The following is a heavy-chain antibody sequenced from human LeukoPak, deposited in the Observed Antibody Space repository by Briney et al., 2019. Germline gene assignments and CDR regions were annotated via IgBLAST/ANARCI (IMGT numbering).Heavy chain of an antibody. Sequence: GGSLRLSCAASGFTFSSYEMNWVRQAPGKGLEWVSYISSSGSMIYYADSVKGRFTISRDNAKNSLYLQMNSLRAEDTAVYYCAKNGDRGAYCSGGTCYPYYYYYMDVWGKGTTVTISS. V-gene: IGHV3-48*03. J-gene: IGHJ6*03. CDR1: GFTFSSYE. D-gene: IGHD2-15*01. CDR2: ISSSGSMI. CDR3: AKNGDRGAYCSGGTCYPYYYYYMDV.